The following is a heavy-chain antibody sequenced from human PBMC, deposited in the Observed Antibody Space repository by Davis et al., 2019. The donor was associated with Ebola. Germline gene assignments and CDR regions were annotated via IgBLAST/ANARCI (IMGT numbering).Heavy chain of an antibody. Sequence: GGSLRLSCAASGFTFSDYYMSWIRQAPGKGLEWVSYISSSGSTIYYADSVKGRFTISRDNSKNTLYLQMNSLRAEDTAVYYCARDRLYYDYVWGSYRSGGRSDYWGQGTLVTVSS. CDR2: ISSSGSTI. V-gene: IGHV3-11*04. J-gene: IGHJ4*02. D-gene: IGHD3-16*02. CDR3: ARDRLYYDYVWGSYRSGGRSDY. CDR1: GFTFSDYY.